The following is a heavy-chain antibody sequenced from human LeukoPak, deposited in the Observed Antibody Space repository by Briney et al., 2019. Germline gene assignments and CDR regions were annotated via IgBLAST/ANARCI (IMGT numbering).Heavy chain of an antibody. CDR1: GGSITNSNW. V-gene: IGHV4-4*02. D-gene: IGHD5-24*01. CDR3: ARGGQGDGYSADEAFDF. Sequence: SETLSLTCAVSGGSITNSNWWNWVRQPPGKGLEWIGEIFHSGSTNYNSSLKSRVAISVDKSKNQFSLELSSVTAADTAVYYCARGGQGDGYSADEAFDFWGQGTLVTVSS. J-gene: IGHJ3*01. CDR2: IFHSGST.